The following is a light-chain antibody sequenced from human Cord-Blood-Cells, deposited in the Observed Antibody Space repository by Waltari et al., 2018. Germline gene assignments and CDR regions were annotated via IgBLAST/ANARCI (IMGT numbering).Light chain of an antibody. CDR1: QSVSSN. CDR2: GAS. CDR3: QQYNNWPPDT. J-gene: IGKJ4*01. V-gene: IGKV3-15*01. Sequence: EIVMTQSPATLSVSPGDRANLSCRASQSVSSNLAWYQQKPGQAPRLLIYGASTRATGIPARFSGSGSGTEFTLTISSLQSEDFAVYYCQQYNNWPPDTFGGGTKVEIK.